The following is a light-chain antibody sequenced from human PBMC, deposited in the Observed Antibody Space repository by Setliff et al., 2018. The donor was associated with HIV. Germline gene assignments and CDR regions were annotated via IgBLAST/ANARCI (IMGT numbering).Light chain of an antibody. CDR3: CSYADTYXWV. V-gene: IGLV2-11*02. CDR1: SSDVGGYNY. Sequence: QSVLTQPRSVSGSPGQSVTTSCTGTSSDVGGYNYVSWYQQHPGKAPKFMIYDVSKRPSGVPDRFSGSKSGNTASLTISXXQAEDEADYYCCSYADTYXWVFGGGT. J-gene: IGLJ3*02. CDR2: DVS.